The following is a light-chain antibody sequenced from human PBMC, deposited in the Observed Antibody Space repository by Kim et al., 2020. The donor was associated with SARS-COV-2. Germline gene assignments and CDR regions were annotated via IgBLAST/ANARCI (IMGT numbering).Light chain of an antibody. Sequence: LSPGERAPPSCRASQSVGSSYLAWFQQKPGQAPRLLIYGASSRATSIPDRFSGSGSGTDFTLTISRLEPEDFVVYYCQQYGSSPYSFGQGTKLEI. CDR1: QSVGSSY. V-gene: IGKV3-20*01. CDR2: GAS. CDR3: QQYGSSPYS. J-gene: IGKJ2*03.